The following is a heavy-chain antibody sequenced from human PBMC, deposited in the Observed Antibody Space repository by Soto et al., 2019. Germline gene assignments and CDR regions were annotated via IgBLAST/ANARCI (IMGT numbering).Heavy chain of an antibody. CDR3: ARYSSGGGTIVHT. CDR1: GGSINTYY. CDR2: VYYSGST. J-gene: IGHJ5*02. Sequence: TSETLSLTCTVSGGSINTYYWSWIRQPPGKGLEWIGYVYYSGSTSYNPSLKSRVTTSVDTSKNQFSLKLSSVTTADTAVYYCARYSSGGGTIVHTWGQGTLVTGSS. D-gene: IGHD1-7*01. V-gene: IGHV4-59*01.